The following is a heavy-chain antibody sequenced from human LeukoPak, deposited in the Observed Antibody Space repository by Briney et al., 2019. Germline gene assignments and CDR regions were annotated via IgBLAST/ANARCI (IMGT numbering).Heavy chain of an antibody. CDR3: ARGLGYSYGFTYYYYGMDV. CDR1: GGSFSGYY. D-gene: IGHD5-18*01. CDR2: INHSGST. J-gene: IGHJ6*02. Sequence: SETLSLTCAVYGGSFSGYYWSWIRQPPGKGLEWIGEINHSGSTNYNPSLKSRVTISVDTSKNQFFLKLSSVTAADTAVYYCARGLGYSYGFTYYYYGMDVWGQGTTVTVSS. V-gene: IGHV4-34*01.